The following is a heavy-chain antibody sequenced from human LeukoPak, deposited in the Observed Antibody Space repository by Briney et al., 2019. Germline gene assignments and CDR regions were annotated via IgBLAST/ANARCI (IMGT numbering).Heavy chain of an antibody. V-gene: IGHV3-33*01. CDR2: IWYDGSNK. J-gene: IGHJ3*02. D-gene: IGHD3-22*01. Sequence: GGSLRLSCAASGFTFSSYGMHWVRQAPGKGLEWVAVIWYDGSNKYYADSVKGRFTISRDNSKNTLYLQMNSLRAEDTAVYYCARGAFYYDTSGPAGAFDIWGQGTMVTVSS. CDR1: GFTFSSYG. CDR3: ARGAFYYDTSGPAGAFDI.